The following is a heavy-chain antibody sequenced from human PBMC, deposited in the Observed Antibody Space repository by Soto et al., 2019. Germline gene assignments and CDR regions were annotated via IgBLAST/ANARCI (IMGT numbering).Heavy chain of an antibody. CDR2: IIPIFGTA. Sequence: GASVKVSCKASGGTFSSYAISWVRQAPGQGLEWMGGIIPIFGTANYAQKFQGRVTITADESTSTAYMELGSLRSEDTAVYYCAREGLEWQTPPHLQSYYCDYCYGKDVWGQGTTVTVSS. D-gene: IGHD3-3*01. CDR3: AREGLEWQTPPHLQSYYCDYCYGKDV. V-gene: IGHV1-69*13. J-gene: IGHJ6*02. CDR1: GGTFSSYA.